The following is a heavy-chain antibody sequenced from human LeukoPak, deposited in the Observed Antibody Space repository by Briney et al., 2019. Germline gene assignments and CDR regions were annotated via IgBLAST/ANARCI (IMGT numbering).Heavy chain of an antibody. D-gene: IGHD1-20*01. CDR1: GYSISGGYY. V-gene: IGHV4-38-2*02. CDR3: ARESGGWYNWNDDDNGFDY. CDR2: IYHSGST. J-gene: IGHJ4*02. Sequence: SETLSLTCTVSGYSISGGYYWGWIRQPPGKGLEWIGSIYHSGSTYYNPSLKSRVTISVDTSKNQFSLKLSSVTAADTAAYYCARESGGWYNWNDDDNGFDYWGQGTLVTVSS.